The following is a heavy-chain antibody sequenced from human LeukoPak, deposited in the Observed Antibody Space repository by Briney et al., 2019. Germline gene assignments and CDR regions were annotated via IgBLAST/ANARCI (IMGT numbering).Heavy chain of an antibody. V-gene: IGHV4-59*01. Sequence: SETLSLTCTVSGGSISSYYWSWIRQPPGKGLEWIGYIYYSGSTNYNPSLKSRVTISVDTSKNQFSLKLSSVTAADTAVYYCAREVVISYVDYWGQGTLVTVSS. D-gene: IGHD3-22*01. CDR1: GGSISSYY. CDR2: IYYSGST. J-gene: IGHJ4*02. CDR3: AREVVISYVDY.